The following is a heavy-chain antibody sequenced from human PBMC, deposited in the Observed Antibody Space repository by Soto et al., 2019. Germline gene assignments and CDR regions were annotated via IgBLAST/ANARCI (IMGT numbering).Heavy chain of an antibody. J-gene: IGHJ3*01. D-gene: IGHD4-17*01. CDR2: IILILGIT. V-gene: IGHV1-69*02. Sequence: QVQLVQSGAEVKKPGSSVKVSCKASGVTFSSYTISWVRQAPGQGLEWMGRIILILGITNYAQKFQRRVTIIADKSTSTVHMELSSLGSEDTAMYYSRWLINGASDVSDFWGQGTMVTVSS. CDR1: GVTFSSYT. CDR3: RWLINGASDVSDF.